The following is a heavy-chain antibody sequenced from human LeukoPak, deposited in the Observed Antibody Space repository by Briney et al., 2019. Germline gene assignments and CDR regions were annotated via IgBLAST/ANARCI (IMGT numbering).Heavy chain of an antibody. CDR1: GYTFTSYY. J-gene: IGHJ4*02. Sequence: ASVKVSCKASGYTFTSYYMHWVRQAPGQGLEWMGWINPNSGGTNYAQKFQGRVTMTRDTSISTAYMELSRLRSDDTAVYYCARDLDLTTVTTTDWGQGTLVTVSS. CDR2: INPNSGGT. CDR3: ARDLDLTTVTTTD. D-gene: IGHD4-17*01. V-gene: IGHV1-2*02.